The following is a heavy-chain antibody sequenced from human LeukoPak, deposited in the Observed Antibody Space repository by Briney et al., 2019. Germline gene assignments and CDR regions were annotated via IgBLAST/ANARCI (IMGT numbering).Heavy chain of an antibody. J-gene: IGHJ4*02. D-gene: IGHD4-17*01. CDR1: GGSIIGNSTDY. Sequence: PSETLSLTCTVSGGSIIGNSTDYWGWIRQPPGKGLEWIGNIFYNGKTYYNPSLKSRVTISVDKSKNQFSLKLSSVTAADTAVYYCARGYGDYASSNLDYWGQGTLVTVSS. V-gene: IGHV4-39*07. CDR2: IFYNGKT. CDR3: ARGYGDYASSNLDY.